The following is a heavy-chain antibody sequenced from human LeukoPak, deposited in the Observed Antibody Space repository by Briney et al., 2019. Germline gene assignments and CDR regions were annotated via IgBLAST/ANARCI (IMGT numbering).Heavy chain of an antibody. CDR1: GFTFDDYA. CDR3: AKDSISSPHAYGMDV. D-gene: IGHD3-3*02. V-gene: IGHV3-9*01. CDR2: ISRNSGTI. Sequence: GGSLRLSCAASGFTFDDYAMHWVRQAPGKGLEWVSGISRNSGTIGYADSVKGRFTISRDNAKDSLYLQMNSLRAEDTALYYCAKDSISSPHAYGMDVWGQGTTVTVSS. J-gene: IGHJ6*02.